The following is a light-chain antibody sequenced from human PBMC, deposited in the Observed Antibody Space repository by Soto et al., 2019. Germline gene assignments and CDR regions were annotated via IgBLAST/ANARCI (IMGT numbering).Light chain of an antibody. J-gene: IGLJ1*01. CDR1: SSNIGAGYD. Sequence: QSVLTQPPSVSGAPGQRVTISCTWSSSNIGAGYDVHGYQQLPGTAPKLLIYGNSNRPSGVPDRFSGSKSGTSASLAITGLQAEDEADYYCQSYDISLSGSYFFGSGTKLTVL. CDR3: QSYDISLSGSYF. CDR2: GNS. V-gene: IGLV1-40*01.